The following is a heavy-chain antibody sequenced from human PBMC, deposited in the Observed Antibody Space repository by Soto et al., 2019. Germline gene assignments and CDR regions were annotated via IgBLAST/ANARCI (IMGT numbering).Heavy chain of an antibody. CDR2: RYYSVNT. J-gene: IGHJ4*02. CDR1: GVSITSGSYY. V-gene: IGHV4-30-4*01. CDR3: ARGGYDTSGQTFIGWGPDC. Sequence: HVQLQESGPGPVTPSQTLSLSCTVSGVSITSGSYYWTWVRQSPGKGLEWIGYRYYSVNTYYNPSLNSRATISGDTSKNQFFLKLTSVTAADTAVYYCARGGYDTSGQTFIGWGPDCWGQGTLVTVSS. D-gene: IGHD3-22*01.